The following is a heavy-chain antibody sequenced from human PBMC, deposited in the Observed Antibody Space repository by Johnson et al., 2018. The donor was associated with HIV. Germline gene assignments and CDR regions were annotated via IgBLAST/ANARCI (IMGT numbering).Heavy chain of an antibody. D-gene: IGHD1-1*01. CDR3: AREKPWTPRDAFDI. Sequence: QVQLVESGGGVVQPGGSLRLSCAASGFTFSSYAMHWVRQAPGKGLEWVTVISYDGSNKYYADSVKGRFTISRDNSKNTLYLQVNSLSDEDTAVYYCAREKPWTPRDAFDIWGQGTMVTVSS. V-gene: IGHV3-30*04. CDR1: GFTFSSYA. CDR2: ISYDGSNK. J-gene: IGHJ3*02.